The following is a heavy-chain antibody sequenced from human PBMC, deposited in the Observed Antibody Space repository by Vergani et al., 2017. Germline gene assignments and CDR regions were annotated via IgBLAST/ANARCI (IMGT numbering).Heavy chain of an antibody. Sequence: QVQLQESGPGLVKPSQTLSLTCTVSGGYISSGSYYWSWIRQPAGTGLEWIGRIYTSGSTNHNPSLKSRVTMSVDTSKNHFSLKLSSVTAADTAVYYCAGAVSSSSWPASYYYYYMDVWGKGTTVTVSS. CDR2: IYTSGST. D-gene: IGHD6-13*01. J-gene: IGHJ6*03. CDR1: GGYISSGSYY. V-gene: IGHV4-61*02. CDR3: AGAVSSSSWPASYYYYYMDV.